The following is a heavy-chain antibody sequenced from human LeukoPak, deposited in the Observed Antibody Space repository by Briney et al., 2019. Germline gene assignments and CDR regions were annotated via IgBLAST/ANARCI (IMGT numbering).Heavy chain of an antibody. Sequence: GGSLRLSCAASGLTFNSYWMHWVRQVGGKGLVWVARINGDASNTTYADSVKGRFTISRDNAKNTLYLQMNSLRVDDTAVYYCARAMPHDNWFDPWGQGSLVTVSS. CDR3: ARAMPHDNWFDP. J-gene: IGHJ5*02. V-gene: IGHV3-74*03. CDR2: INGDASNT. D-gene: IGHD2-2*01. CDR1: GLTFNSYW.